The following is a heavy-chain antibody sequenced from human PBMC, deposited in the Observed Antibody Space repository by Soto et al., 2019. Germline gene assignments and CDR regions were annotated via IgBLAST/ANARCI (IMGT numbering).Heavy chain of an antibody. CDR1: GYSLTDNG. D-gene: IGHD2-2*02. Sequence: QAYLEQSGAEVKKPGTSVKVSCKASGYSLTDNGITWVRQASGQGLEYMGWISPDSGNKDYARRFQGRVTLTSDTSINTAYMELSSLRSDDTAVYYCARVYGYYYFYMDVWGKGTTVTVSS. J-gene: IGHJ6*03. CDR2: ISPDSGNK. CDR3: ARVYGYYYFYMDV. V-gene: IGHV1-8*02.